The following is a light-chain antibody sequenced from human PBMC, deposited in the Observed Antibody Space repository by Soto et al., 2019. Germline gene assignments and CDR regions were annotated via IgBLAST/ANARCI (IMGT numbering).Light chain of an antibody. V-gene: IGKV3-11*01. CDR2: DAS. J-gene: IGKJ4*01. Sequence: EIVLTQSPATLSLSPGDRATLSCRASQSVGSYLGWYQQRPGQAPRLLIYDASNRATGIPARFSGSGSGTDCTLTISSLEPEDCAVYYCQQRSDWPSTFGGGTKVEIK. CDR3: QQRSDWPST. CDR1: QSVGSY.